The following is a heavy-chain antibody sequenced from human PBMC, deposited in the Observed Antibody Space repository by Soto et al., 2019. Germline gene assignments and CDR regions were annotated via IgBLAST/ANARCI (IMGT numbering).Heavy chain of an antibody. CDR2: ISYDGSNK. D-gene: IGHD1-1*01. CDR1: GFTFSSYG. CDR3: AKVDNWSDANAFDI. J-gene: IGHJ3*02. Sequence: GGSLRLSCAASGFTFSSYGKHWVRQAPGKGLEWVAVISYDGSNKYYADSVKGRFTISRDNSKNTLYLQMNSLRAEDTAVYYCAKVDNWSDANAFDIWGQGTLVTVSS. V-gene: IGHV3-30*18.